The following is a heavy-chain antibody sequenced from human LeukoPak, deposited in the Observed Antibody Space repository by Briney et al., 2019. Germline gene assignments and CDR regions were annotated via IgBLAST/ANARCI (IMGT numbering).Heavy chain of an antibody. V-gene: IGHV3-30-3*01. J-gene: IGHJ3*02. Sequence: GGSLRLSCAASGFXFRSYGVHWVRQAPGKGLEWVAVISYDGSNKDYADSVKGRFTISRDNSKNTLYLQMNSLRVEDTAVYYCAREIFNGFDIWGQGTMVTVSS. CDR1: GFXFRSYG. CDR3: AREIFNGFDI. CDR2: ISYDGSNK.